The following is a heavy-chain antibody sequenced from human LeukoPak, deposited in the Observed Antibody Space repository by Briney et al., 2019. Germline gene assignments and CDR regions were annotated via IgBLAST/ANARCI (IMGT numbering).Heavy chain of an antibody. CDR1: GFTFTTYW. J-gene: IGHJ6*02. D-gene: IGHD3-16*01. Sequence: GGSLRLSCAASGFTFTTYWMNWARQAPGKGLEWVASINHNGNVNYYVDSVKGRFTISRDNAKNSLYLQMSNLRAEDTAVYFCARGGGLDVWGQGATVTVSS. CDR3: ARGGGLDV. CDR2: INHNGNVN. V-gene: IGHV3-7*03.